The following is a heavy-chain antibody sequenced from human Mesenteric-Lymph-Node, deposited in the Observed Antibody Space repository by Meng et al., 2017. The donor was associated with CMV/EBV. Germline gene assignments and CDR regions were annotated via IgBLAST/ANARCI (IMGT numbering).Heavy chain of an antibody. CDR3: ARLTYVVAGFWTGSPPYYFDS. Sequence: GESLKISCAASGFTFSSYWMSRVRQAPGKGLEWVANIKQDGGEKYYVDSVKGRFTISRDNAKNSLYLLMNSLRAEDTALYYCARLTYVVAGFWTGSPPYYFDSWGQGALVTVSS. CDR1: GFTFSSYW. CDR2: IKQDGGEK. J-gene: IGHJ4*02. V-gene: IGHV3-7*01. D-gene: IGHD3/OR15-3a*01.